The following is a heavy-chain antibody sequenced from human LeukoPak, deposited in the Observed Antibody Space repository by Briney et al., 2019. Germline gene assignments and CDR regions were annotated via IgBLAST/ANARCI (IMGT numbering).Heavy chain of an antibody. D-gene: IGHD3-9*01. CDR2: IYYSGST. V-gene: IGHV4-59*01. J-gene: IGHJ6*03. CDR3: ARTILTGYYHSMDV. Sequence: SETLSLTCTVSGGSISSYYWSWIRQPPGKGLEWIGYIYYSGSTNYNPSLKSRVAISVDTSKNQFSLKLSSVTAADTAVYYCARTILTGYYHSMDVWGKGTTVTVSS. CDR1: GGSISSYY.